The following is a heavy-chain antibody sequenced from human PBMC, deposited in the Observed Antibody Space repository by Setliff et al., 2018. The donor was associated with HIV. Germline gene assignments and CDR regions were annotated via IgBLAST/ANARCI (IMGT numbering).Heavy chain of an antibody. V-gene: IGHV4-34*01. CDR3: ARKEKGGAFDI. Sequence: KTSETLSLTCAVYGGSFSGYYWTWIRQPPGKGLEWIGDINHRGDTKYNPSLKSRVTISVDTSKSQFSLILTSVTAADTAVYYCARKEKGGAFDIWGLGTLVTVS. J-gene: IGHJ3*02. CDR1: GGSFSGYY. CDR2: INHRGDT.